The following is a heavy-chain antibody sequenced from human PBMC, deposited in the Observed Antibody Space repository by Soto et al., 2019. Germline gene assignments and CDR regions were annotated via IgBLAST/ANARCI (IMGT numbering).Heavy chain of an antibody. J-gene: IGHJ4*02. CDR2: IKSKSDGGTT. Sequence: EVQLVESGGGLVKPGGSLRLSCAASGFTFSNAWMSWVRQAPGKGLEWVGRIKSKSDGGTTDYAAPVKGRFTISRDDSKHTLYLQMNSLKTEDTAVYYCTTDYYDSSGYYSGAYYFDYWGQGTLVTVSS. V-gene: IGHV3-15*01. D-gene: IGHD3-22*01. CDR1: GFTFSNAW. CDR3: TTDYYDSSGYYSGAYYFDY.